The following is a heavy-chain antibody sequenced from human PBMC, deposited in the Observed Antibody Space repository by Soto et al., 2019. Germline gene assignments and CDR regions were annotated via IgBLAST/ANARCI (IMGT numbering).Heavy chain of an antibody. Sequence: GGSLRFSCLASGFIFRSYAMHWVRQAPGKGLEWVAVITYDGANGYYADSVRGRFAISRDNSKSTLFLQMNSLRPEDTAVYYCARAFSGSYPNFDYWGQGTLVTVSS. D-gene: IGHD1-26*01. J-gene: IGHJ4*02. CDR2: ITYDGANG. V-gene: IGHV3-30*09. CDR1: GFIFRSYA. CDR3: ARAFSGSYPNFDY.